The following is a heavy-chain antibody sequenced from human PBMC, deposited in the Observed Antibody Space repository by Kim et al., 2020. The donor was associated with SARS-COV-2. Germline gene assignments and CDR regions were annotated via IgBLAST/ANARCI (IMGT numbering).Heavy chain of an antibody. CDR1: GYTFTSYD. CDR3: ARERWGLLPDDYYGMDV. D-gene: IGHD1-26*01. V-gene: IGHV1-8*01. Sequence: ASVKVSCKASGYTFTSYDINWVRQATGQGLEWMGWMNPNSGNTGYAQKFQGRVTMTRNTSISTAYMELSSLRSEDTAVYYCARERWGLLPDDYYGMDVWGQGTLVTVSS. CDR2: MNPNSGNT. J-gene: IGHJ6*02.